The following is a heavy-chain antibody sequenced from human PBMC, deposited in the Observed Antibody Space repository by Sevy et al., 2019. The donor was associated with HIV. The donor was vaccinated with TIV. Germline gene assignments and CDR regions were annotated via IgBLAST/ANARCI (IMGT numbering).Heavy chain of an antibody. CDR1: GGTFSTYD. CDR3: VSGGSGDVWNYGYYYYGMDV. Sequence: ASVKVSCKASGGTFSTYDINWVRQAPGQGLEWMGWMSPKSGSTGFAQKFQGRLTMTRDTSINTAYIELSSLRSEDTAVYYCVSGGSGDVWNYGYYYYGMDVWGQGTTVTVSS. D-gene: IGHD3-3*01. CDR2: MSPKSGST. J-gene: IGHJ6*02. V-gene: IGHV1-8*02.